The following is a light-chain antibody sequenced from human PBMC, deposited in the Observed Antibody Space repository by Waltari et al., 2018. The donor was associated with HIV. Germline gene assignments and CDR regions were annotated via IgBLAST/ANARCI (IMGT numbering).Light chain of an antibody. CDR3: GTWDSSLNAGV. V-gene: IGLV1-51*01. CDR1: GSNLANHY. J-gene: IGLJ3*02. CDR2: DND. Sequence: QSMLTQPPSVSAAPGQKVTISCPGTGSNLANHYVLWYQHLPGAAPKLVIYDNDNRPSGIPDRFSGSKSGASATLVITGLQTGDEGDYYCGTWDSSLNAGVFGGGTKLTVL.